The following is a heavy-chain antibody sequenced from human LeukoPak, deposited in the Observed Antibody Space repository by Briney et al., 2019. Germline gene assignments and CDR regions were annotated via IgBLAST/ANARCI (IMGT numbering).Heavy chain of an antibody. D-gene: IGHD3-10*01. CDR1: GFTFSSYA. CDR3: ARGYGSGSLYYYYGMDV. V-gene: IGHV3-23*01. Sequence: GGSLRLSCAASGFTFSSYAMSWVRQAPGKGLEWVSAISGSGGSTYYADSVKGRFTISRDNSKNTLYLQMNSLRAEDTAVYYCARGYGSGSLYYYYGMDVWGQGTTVTVSS. CDR2: ISGSGGST. J-gene: IGHJ6*02.